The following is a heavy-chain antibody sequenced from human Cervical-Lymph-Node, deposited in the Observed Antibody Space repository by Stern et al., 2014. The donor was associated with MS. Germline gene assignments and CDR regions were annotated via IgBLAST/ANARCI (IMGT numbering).Heavy chain of an antibody. D-gene: IGHD1-26*01. CDR3: ARRSTTYFDS. CDR2: IYPGDSDV. J-gene: IGHJ5*01. V-gene: IGHV5-51*01. CDR1: GYRFTSYW. Sequence: MQLVQSGAEVQKPGESLKISCQGSGYRFTSYWIAWVRAMPGKGLEWMGIIYPGDSDVIYSPSFQGQVTISADKSITTVYLQWNSLRDSDTAMYYCARRSTTYFDSWGQGTLVTVSS.